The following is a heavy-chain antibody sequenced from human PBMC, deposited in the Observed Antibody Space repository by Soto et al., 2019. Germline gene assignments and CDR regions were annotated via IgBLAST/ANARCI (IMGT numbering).Heavy chain of an antibody. J-gene: IGHJ6*02. CDR3: ARLRVPGTPDLYYYYGMDV. CDR1: GYTFTSYY. CDR2: INPSGGST. Sequence: ASVKVSCKASGYTFTSYYMHWVRQAPGQGLEWMGIINPSGGSTSYAQKFQGRVTMTRDTSTSTVYMELSSLRSEDTAVYYCARLRVPGTPDLYYYYGMDVWGQGTTVTVSS. V-gene: IGHV1-46*01.